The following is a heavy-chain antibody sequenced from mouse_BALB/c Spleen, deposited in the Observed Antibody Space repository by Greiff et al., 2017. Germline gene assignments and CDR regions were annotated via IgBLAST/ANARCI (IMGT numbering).Heavy chain of an antibody. CDR1: GFNIKDYY. CDR3: ARYGNYAMDY. CDR2: IDPENGNT. Sequence: EVKLMESGAELVRPGALVKLSCKASGFNIKDYYMHWVKQRPEQGLEWIGWIDPENGNTIYDPKFQGKASITADTSSNTAYLQLSSLTSEDTAVYYCARYGNYAMDYWGQGTSVTVSS. J-gene: IGHJ4*01. V-gene: IGHV14-1*02. D-gene: IGHD2-1*01.